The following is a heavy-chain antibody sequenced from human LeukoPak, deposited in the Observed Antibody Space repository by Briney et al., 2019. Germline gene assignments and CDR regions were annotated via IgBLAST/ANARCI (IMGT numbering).Heavy chain of an antibody. CDR2: IYYSGST. J-gene: IGHJ3*02. D-gene: IGHD4-11*01. V-gene: IGHV4-59*01. Sequence: SETLSLTCTVSGGSISSYYWSWIRQPPGKGLEWIGYIYYSGSTNYNPSLKSRVTISVDTSKNQFSLKLSSVTAADTAVYYCARDGLPATVTEEGAFDIWGQGTMVTVS. CDR1: GGSISSYY. CDR3: ARDGLPATVTEEGAFDI.